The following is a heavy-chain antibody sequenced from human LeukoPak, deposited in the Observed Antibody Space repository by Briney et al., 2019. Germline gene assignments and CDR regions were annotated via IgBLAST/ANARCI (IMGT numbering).Heavy chain of an antibody. CDR2: INPNSGGT. Sequence: ASVKVSCKASGYTFTGYYMHWVRQAPGQGLEWMGWINPNSGGTNYAQKFQGRVTMTRDTSISTAYMELSRLRSDDTAVYYCARVGWKSSGYADAFDIWGQGTMVTVSS. J-gene: IGHJ3*02. CDR3: ARVGWKSSGYADAFDI. D-gene: IGHD3-22*01. V-gene: IGHV1-2*02. CDR1: GYTFTGYY.